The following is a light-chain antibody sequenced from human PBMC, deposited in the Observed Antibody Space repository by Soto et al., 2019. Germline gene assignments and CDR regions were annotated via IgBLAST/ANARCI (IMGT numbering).Light chain of an antibody. CDR2: DNN. V-gene: IGLV1-51*01. J-gene: IGLJ2*01. CDR3: ETWDSSLSAVA. CDR1: SSNIGNNY. Sequence: QSVLTQPPSVSAAPGQKVTISCSGSSSNIGNNYVSWYQQLPGTAPKLLIYDNNKRPSGIPDRFSGSKSGTSATLGITGLQTGDEADYYCETWDSSLSAVAFGGGTKATVL.